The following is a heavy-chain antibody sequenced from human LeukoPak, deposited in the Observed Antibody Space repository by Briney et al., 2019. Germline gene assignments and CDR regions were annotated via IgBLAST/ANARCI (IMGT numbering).Heavy chain of an antibody. V-gene: IGHV4-39*01. D-gene: IGHD3-22*01. CDR3: ARPSPYYYDSSGYYSLWDY. CDR2: IYYSGST. J-gene: IGHJ4*02. Sequence: WVRQAPGKGLEWIGSIYYSGSTYYNPSLKSRVTISVDTSKNQFSLKLSSVTAADTAVYYCARPSPYYYDSSGYYSLWDYWGQGTLVTVSS.